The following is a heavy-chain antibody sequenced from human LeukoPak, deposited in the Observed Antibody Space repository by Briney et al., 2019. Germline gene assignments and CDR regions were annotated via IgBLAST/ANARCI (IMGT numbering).Heavy chain of an antibody. CDR2: IHHSGST. V-gene: IGHV4-38-2*02. CDR3: AREGSSTTLNGYYYYYYMDV. J-gene: IGHJ6*03. D-gene: IGHD2/OR15-2a*01. CDR1: GYFISSGYY. Sequence: SETLSLTCTVSGYFISSGYYWGWIRQPPGKGLQWIGSIHHSGSTYYNPSLKSRVTISVDTSKNQFSLKLSSVTAADTAVYYCAREGSSTTLNGYYYYYYMDVWGKGTTVTISS.